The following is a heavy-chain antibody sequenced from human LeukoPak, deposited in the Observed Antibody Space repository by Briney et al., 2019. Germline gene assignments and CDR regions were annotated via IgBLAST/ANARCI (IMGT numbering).Heavy chain of an antibody. CDR3: ARGASLWTNFEY. V-gene: IGHV3-53*01. D-gene: IGHD3/OR15-3a*01. CDR1: GFTVSSTY. Sequence: GGSLRLSCAAFGFTVSSTYMTWVRQAPEKGLEWVSVIYSSGATSYADSVKGRFTISRDNSENTLHLQMSSLRADDTAVYYCARGASLWTNFEYWGQGTLVTVAS. J-gene: IGHJ4*02. CDR2: IYSSGAT.